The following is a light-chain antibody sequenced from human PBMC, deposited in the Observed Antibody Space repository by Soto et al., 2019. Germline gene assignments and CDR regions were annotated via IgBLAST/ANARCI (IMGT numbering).Light chain of an antibody. J-gene: IGKJ2*01. CDR2: GAS. V-gene: IGKV3-15*01. CDR1: QSVSSN. CDR3: QQYNIWPFT. Sequence: EIVMTQSPASLSVSPGEGATLSCRASQSVSSNLAWYQQKPGQAPRLLIYGASTRATDIPARFRGRGSGTEFTLTISSLQSEDFAVYSCQQYNIWPFTFGQGTKLEI.